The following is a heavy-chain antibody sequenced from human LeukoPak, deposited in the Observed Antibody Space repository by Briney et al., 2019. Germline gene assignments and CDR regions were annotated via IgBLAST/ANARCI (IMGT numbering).Heavy chain of an antibody. V-gene: IGHV3-23*01. J-gene: IGHJ4*02. CDR1: GFTFSSYA. CDR3: AKHGLPLVVISAPLDY. Sequence: GGSLRLSCAASGFTFSSYAMTWVRQAPGKGLEWVSAISGSGGSTYYADSVKGRFTISRDNSKNTVYLQMNSLRAEDTAVYYCAKHGLPLVVISAPLDYWGQGTLVTVAS. D-gene: IGHD2-15*01. CDR2: ISGSGGST.